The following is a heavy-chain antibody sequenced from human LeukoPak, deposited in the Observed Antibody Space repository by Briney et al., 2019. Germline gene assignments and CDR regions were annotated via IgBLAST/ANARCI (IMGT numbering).Heavy chain of an antibody. V-gene: IGHV3-74*01. J-gene: IGHJ4*02. CDR2: INSDGSST. CDR1: GFTFSSYW. Sequence: GGSLRLSCAASGFTFSSYWMHWGRQAPGKGLVWFSRINSDGSSTSYADSVKGRFTISRDNAKNTLYLQMNSLRAEDTAVYYCAHLSGYCSSTSCYAWGQGTLVTVSS. D-gene: IGHD2-2*01. CDR3: AHLSGYCSSTSCYA.